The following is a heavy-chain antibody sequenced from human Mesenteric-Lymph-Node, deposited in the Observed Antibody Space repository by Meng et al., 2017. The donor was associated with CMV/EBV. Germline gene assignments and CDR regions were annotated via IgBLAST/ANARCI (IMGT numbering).Heavy chain of an antibody. CDR1: GFTFSSYW. CDR2: INSDGSST. V-gene: IGHV3-74*01. J-gene: IGHJ4*02. CDR3: ARDEGYSSTWLDY. D-gene: IGHD6-13*01. Sequence: GGSPRLSCAASGFTFSSYWMHWVRQAPGKGLVWVSRINSDGSSTIYADSVKGRFTISRDNAKNTLYLQMNSLRAEDTAVYYCARDEGYSSTWLDYWGQGTLVTVSS.